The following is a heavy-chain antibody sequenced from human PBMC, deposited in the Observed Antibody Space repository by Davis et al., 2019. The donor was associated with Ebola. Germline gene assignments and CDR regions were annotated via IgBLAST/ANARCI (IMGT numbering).Heavy chain of an antibody. D-gene: IGHD4-23*01. J-gene: IGHJ4*02. Sequence: PGGSLRLSCAASGFTFSSYAMSWVRQAPGKGLEWVSAISGSGGSTYYADSVTGRFTISRGNSKNTLFLQMNSLRAEDTAIYYCAKEGNFWGHFDYWGQGTPVTVSS. CDR2: ISGSGGST. CDR1: GFTFSSYA. CDR3: AKEGNFWGHFDY. V-gene: IGHV3-23*01.